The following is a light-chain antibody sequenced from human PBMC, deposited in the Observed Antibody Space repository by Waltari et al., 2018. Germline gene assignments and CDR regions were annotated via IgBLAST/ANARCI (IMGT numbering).Light chain of an antibody. J-gene: IGKJ4*01. V-gene: IGKV1-27*01. CDR3: QKYNSAPLT. CDR2: AAS. CDR1: QAISNY. Sequence: VGDRVTITCRASQAISNYLAWYQQKPGKVPKLLIYAASILQSGVPSRFSGTGSGTGFSLTISSLQPEDVATYYCQKYNSAPLTFGGGTKVEIK.